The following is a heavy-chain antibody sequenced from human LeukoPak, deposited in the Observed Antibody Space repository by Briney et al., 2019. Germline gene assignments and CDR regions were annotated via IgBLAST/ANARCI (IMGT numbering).Heavy chain of an antibody. Sequence: AGGSLRLSCAASGFTFCNYAMHWVRQAPGKGLEWVSLISSGGTYEYYADSVKGRFTISRDNSKNTLYLQLNSLRAEDTAVYYCARDSTYYYDSGSSGPHYFDNWGQGTLVTVSS. J-gene: IGHJ4*02. D-gene: IGHD3-10*01. CDR1: GFTFCNYA. CDR3: ARDSTYYYDSGSSGPHYFDN. V-gene: IGHV3-30*01. CDR2: ISSGGTYE.